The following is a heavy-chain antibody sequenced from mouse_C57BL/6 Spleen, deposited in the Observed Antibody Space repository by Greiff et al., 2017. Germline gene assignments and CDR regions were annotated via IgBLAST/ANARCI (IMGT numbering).Heavy chain of an antibody. J-gene: IGHJ3*01. CDR1: GYAFSSSW. Sequence: QVQLQQSGPELVKPGASVNISCKASGYAFSSSWMNWVKQRPGKGLEWIGRIYPGDGDTNYNGKCKGKATLTADKSSSTAYMQLSSLTSEDSAVYCCARGGFAYWGQGTLGTVSA. CDR2: IYPGDGDT. V-gene: IGHV1-82*01. CDR3: ARGGFAY.